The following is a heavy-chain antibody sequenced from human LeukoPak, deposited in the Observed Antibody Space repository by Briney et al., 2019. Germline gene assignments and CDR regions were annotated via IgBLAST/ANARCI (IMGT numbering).Heavy chain of an antibody. V-gene: IGHV5-51*01. CDR1: GYSFTSYW. Sequence: GESLKISCKGSGYSFTSYWIGWVRQMPGKGLEWMGIIYPGDSDTRYSPSFQGQVTISADKSISTAYLQWSGLKASDTAMYYCARFMGPYCGGDCYDAFDIWGQGTMVTVSS. J-gene: IGHJ3*02. CDR3: ARFMGPYCGGDCYDAFDI. CDR2: IYPGDSDT. D-gene: IGHD2-21*01.